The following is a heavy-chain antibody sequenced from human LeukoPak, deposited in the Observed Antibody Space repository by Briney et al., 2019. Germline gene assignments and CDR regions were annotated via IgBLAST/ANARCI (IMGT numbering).Heavy chain of an antibody. V-gene: IGHV3-23*01. CDR3: ATTRYYYDSSGYSIFDY. J-gene: IGHJ4*02. Sequence: PGGSLRLSCAASGFTFSSYAMNWVRQAPGKGLEWVSAISGSGGSTYYADSVKGRFTISRDNSKNTLYLQMNSLRAEDTAVYYCATTRYYYDSSGYSIFDYWGQGTLVTVSS. D-gene: IGHD3-22*01. CDR2: ISGSGGST. CDR1: GFTFSSYA.